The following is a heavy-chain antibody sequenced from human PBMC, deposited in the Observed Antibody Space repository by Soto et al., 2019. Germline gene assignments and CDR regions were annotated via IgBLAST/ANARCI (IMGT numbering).Heavy chain of an antibody. Sequence: GGSLRLSCAASGFTFSDYYMSWIRQAPGKGLEWVSYISSSGSTIYYADSVKGRFTISRDNAKNSLYLQMNSLRAEDTAVYYCARDPADFWSGYPHDYYYMDVWGKGTTVTVSS. CDR2: ISSSGSTI. D-gene: IGHD3-3*01. J-gene: IGHJ6*03. CDR3: ARDPADFWSGYPHDYYYMDV. CDR1: GFTFSDYY. V-gene: IGHV3-11*01.